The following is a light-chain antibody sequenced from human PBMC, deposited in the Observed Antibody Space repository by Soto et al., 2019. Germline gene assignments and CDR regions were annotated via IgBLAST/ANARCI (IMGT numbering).Light chain of an antibody. CDR2: DAS. V-gene: IGKV1-13*02. J-gene: IGKJ5*01. CDR3: QQFKIYPQT. Sequence: AIQLTQSPSSLSASVGDRVTITCRASQGISSAVAWYQLKPGKGPKRLIYDASSLESGVPSRFSGSGSGTEFTLTISSLQPEDFATYYCQQFKIYPQTFGQGTRLEIK. CDR1: QGISSA.